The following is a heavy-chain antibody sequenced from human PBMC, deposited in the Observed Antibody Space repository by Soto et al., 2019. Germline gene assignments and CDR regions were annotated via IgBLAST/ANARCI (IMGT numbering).Heavy chain of an antibody. J-gene: IGHJ6*02. CDR3: ARVGSGSYYYYYYGMDV. V-gene: IGHV1-69*13. D-gene: IGHD1-26*01. CDR2: IIPIFGTA. CDR1: GGTFSSYA. Sequence: ASVKVSCKASGGTFSSYAISWVRQAPGQGLGWMGGIIPIFGTANYAQKFQGRVTITADESTSTAYMELSSLRSEDTAVYYCARVGSGSYYYYYYGMDVWGQGTTVTVSS.